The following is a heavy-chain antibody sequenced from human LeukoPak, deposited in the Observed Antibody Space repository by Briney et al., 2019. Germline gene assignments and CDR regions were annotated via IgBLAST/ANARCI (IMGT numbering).Heavy chain of an antibody. J-gene: IGHJ4*02. CDR1: GFTFSSYE. V-gene: IGHV3-48*03. CDR2: ISSSGRTI. Sequence: GGSLRLSCAASGFTFSSYEMNWVRQAPGKGLEWVSYISSSGRTIYYADSVKGRFTFSRDNAKNSLYLQMSSLRAEDTAVYYCARGLHFRVYDSSDFYIHWGQGTLVTVSS. CDR3: ARGLHFRVYDSSDFYIH. D-gene: IGHD3-22*01.